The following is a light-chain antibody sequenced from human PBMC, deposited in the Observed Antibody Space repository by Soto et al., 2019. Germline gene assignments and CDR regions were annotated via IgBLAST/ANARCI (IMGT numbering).Light chain of an antibody. J-gene: IGKJ2*01. CDR3: QRYYSYPYT. Sequence: AIRMTQSPSSFSASTGDRVTITCRASQGISSYLAWYQQKPGKAPKLLIYAASTLQSGVPSRFSGSGSGTDFTLTISCLQSEDFATYYCQRYYSYPYTFGQGTKVDI. CDR1: QGISSY. CDR2: AAS. V-gene: IGKV1-8*01.